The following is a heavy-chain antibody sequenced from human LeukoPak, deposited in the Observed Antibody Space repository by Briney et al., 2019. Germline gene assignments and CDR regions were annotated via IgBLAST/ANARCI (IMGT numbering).Heavy chain of an antibody. CDR1: GGSFSNYY. Sequence: SETLSLTCTVSGGSFSNYYWSWVRQPPGKGLEWIGYIYYSGSTNYNPSPKSRVTISVDTSKNQFSLRLNSVTAADTAIYYCARGYTSNWIWFDPWGQGTLVTVSS. CDR2: IYYSGST. V-gene: IGHV4-59*01. D-gene: IGHD6-13*01. CDR3: ARGYTSNWIWFDP. J-gene: IGHJ5*02.